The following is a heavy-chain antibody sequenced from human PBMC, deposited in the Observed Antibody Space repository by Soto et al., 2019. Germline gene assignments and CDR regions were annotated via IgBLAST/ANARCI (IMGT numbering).Heavy chain of an antibody. CDR1: RYTFTSFH. CDR2: INPSTGGT. J-gene: IGHJ4*02. D-gene: IGHD6-13*01. CDR3: ARIAAAGLTYFDF. Sequence: GASVKVSCKASRYTFTSFHMHWVREAPGQGLEWMGVINPSTGGTSYEQKFQGRVTMTRDTSTSTVYMVLSSLRSEDTAVYYCARIAAAGLTYFDFWGQGXPVTVYS. V-gene: IGHV1-46*01.